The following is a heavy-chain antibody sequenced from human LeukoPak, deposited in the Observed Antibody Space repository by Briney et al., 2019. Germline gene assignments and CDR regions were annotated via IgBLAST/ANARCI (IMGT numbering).Heavy chain of an antibody. CDR3: ARGPRGPDFWSGMGY. Sequence: GGSLRLSCAASGFTVSSNYMSWVRQAPGKGLEWVSVIYSGGSTYYADSVKGRFTISRDNSKNTLYLQMNSLRAEDTAVYYCARGPRGPDFWSGMGYWGQGTLVTVSS. J-gene: IGHJ4*02. V-gene: IGHV3-53*01. CDR2: IYSGGST. D-gene: IGHD3-3*01. CDR1: GFTVSSNY.